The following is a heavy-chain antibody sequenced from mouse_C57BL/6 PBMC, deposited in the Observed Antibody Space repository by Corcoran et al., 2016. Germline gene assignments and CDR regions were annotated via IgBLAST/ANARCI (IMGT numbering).Heavy chain of an antibody. Sequence: EVQLQQSGPELVKPGASVKIPCKASGYTFTDYNMDWVKQSHGKSLEWIGDINPNNGGTIYNQKFKGKATLTVDKSSSTAYMELRSLTSEDTAVYYCARGPFITTVWYFDVWGTGTTVTVSS. CDR1: GYTFTDYN. CDR3: ARGPFITTVWYFDV. D-gene: IGHD1-1*01. J-gene: IGHJ1*03. V-gene: IGHV1-18*01. CDR2: INPNNGGT.